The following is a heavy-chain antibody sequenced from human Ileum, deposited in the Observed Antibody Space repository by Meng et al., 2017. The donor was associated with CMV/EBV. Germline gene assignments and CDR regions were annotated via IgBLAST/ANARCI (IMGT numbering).Heavy chain of an antibody. Sequence: GGSLRLSCVTSGIAFSTYGMHWVRQAPGKGLEWVTFISNDGSKKYYGDSVKGRFTISRDNSKNTLYLQMNSLRAEDTSVYYCVKDRGVPYYESLTGYSYFDYWGQGALVTVSS. CDR2: ISNDGSKK. CDR3: VKDRGVPYYESLTGYSYFDY. V-gene: IGHV3-30*02. J-gene: IGHJ4*02. CDR1: GIAFSTYG. D-gene: IGHD3-9*01.